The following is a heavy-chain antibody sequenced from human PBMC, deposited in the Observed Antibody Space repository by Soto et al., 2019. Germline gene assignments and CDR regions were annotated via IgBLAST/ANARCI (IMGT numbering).Heavy chain of an antibody. CDR3: AKDLFSMVRGASYYSYGMDV. V-gene: IGHV3-49*03. Sequence: PWGSLRLSCTASGFTFGDYAMSWFRQAPGKGLEWVGFIRSKPYDGTTEYAASAKGRFTISRDDSKSIAYLQINSLKTEDTAVYYCAKDLFSMVRGASYYSYGMDVWGQGTTVTVSS. D-gene: IGHD3-10*01. CDR2: IRSKPYDGTT. CDR1: GFTFGDYA. J-gene: IGHJ6*02.